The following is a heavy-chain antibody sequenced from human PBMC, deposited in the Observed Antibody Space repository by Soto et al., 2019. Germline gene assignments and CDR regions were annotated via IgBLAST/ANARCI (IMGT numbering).Heavy chain of an antibody. V-gene: IGHV4-4*02. CDR2: IYHSGST. CDR1: GGSISSSNW. CDR3: ARDFRTGYSSSWGMDY. J-gene: IGHJ4*02. D-gene: IGHD6-13*01. Sequence: SETLSLTCAVSGGSISSSNWWSWVRQPPGKGLEWIGEIYHSGSTNYNPSLKSRVTISVDKSKNQFSLKLSSVTAADTAVYYCARDFRTGYSSSWGMDYWGQGTLVTVPS.